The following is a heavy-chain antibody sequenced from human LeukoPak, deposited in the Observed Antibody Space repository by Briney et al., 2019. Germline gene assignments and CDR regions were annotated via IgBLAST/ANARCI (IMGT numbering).Heavy chain of an antibody. CDR2: IYYSGST. CDR1: GGSISSYY. J-gene: IGHJ4*02. Sequence: SETLSLTCTVSGGSISSYYWSWIRQPPGKGLEWIGYIYYSGSTNYNPSLKSRVTISLDTSKNQFSLRLSPVTAPDTAVFYFAILGGESPMVGGKYYFDYWGQGTLVTVSS. D-gene: IGHD3-10*02. V-gene: IGHV4-59*01. CDR3: AILGGESPMVGGKYYFDY.